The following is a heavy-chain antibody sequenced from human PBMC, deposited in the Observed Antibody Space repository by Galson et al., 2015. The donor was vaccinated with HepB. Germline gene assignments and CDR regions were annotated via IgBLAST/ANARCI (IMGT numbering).Heavy chain of an antibody. CDR2: MSHTGST. CDR1: GFTFSNYA. Sequence: SLRLSCAASGFTFSNYAMGWVRQAPGKGLEWVSAMSHTGSTYYADFVKGRFTISRDNSKSALYLQMNSLRAEDTAVYYCAKGQTGGGWSKYYFDYWGQGTLVTVSS. J-gene: IGHJ4*02. CDR3: AKGQTGGGWSKYYFDY. V-gene: IGHV3-23*01. D-gene: IGHD6-19*01.